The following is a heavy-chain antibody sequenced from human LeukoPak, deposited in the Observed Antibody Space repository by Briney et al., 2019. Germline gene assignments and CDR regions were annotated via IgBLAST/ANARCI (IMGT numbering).Heavy chain of an antibody. CDR2: FSGGGFT. D-gene: IGHD6-19*01. J-gene: IGHJ4*02. Sequence: GGSLRLSCAASGFSFRTSAMTWARQAPGRSLEWVSAFSGGGFTYYADSVMGRFTISKDTSTNTLFLQMNSLRAEDTAFYYCAKDVPFTGWRGFDSWGQGTLVTVSS. V-gene: IGHV3-23*01. CDR1: GFSFRTSA. CDR3: AKDVPFTGWRGFDS.